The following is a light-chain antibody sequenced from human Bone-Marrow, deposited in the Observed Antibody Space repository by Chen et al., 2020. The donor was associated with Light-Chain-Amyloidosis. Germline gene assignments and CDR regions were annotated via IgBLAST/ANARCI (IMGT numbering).Light chain of an antibody. CDR1: SGDVGGYHS. J-gene: IGLJ3*02. CDR2: EVT. V-gene: IGLV2-8*01. Sequence: QSALTRPPSASGSPGQSVTISCTGTSGDVGGYHSVSWYQQYPGKAPKLILYEVTKRPSGVPDRFSGSKSGNTASLTVSGLQADDEADYYCCSSAGRNTWVFGGGTKVTVL. CDR3: CSSAGRNTWV.